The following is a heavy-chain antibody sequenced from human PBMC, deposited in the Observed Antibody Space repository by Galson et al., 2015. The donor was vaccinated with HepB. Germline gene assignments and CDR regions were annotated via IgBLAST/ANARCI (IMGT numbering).Heavy chain of an antibody. V-gene: IGHV3-23*01. CDR3: AKSRASQAGSIAATLDY. J-gene: IGHJ4*02. D-gene: IGHD6-6*01. Sequence: SLRLSCAASGFTFSSYAMSWVRQAPGKGLEWVSAISGSGGSTYYADSVKGRFTISRDNSKNTLYLQMNSLRAEDTAVYYCAKSRASQAGSIAATLDYWGQGTLVTVSS. CDR2: ISGSGGST. CDR1: GFTFSSYA.